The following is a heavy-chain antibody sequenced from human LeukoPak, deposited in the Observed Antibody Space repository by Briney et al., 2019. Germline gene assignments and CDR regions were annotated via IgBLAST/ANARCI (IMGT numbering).Heavy chain of an antibody. Sequence: TSETLSLTCTVSGGSISSSSYYWGWIRQPPGKGLEWIGSIYYSGSTYYNPSLKSRVTISVDTSKNQFSLKLSSVTAADTAVYYCARDLHSGRNWGSGSLPPVRFFKKASYGMDVWGQGTTVTVSS. CDR2: IYYSGST. CDR1: GGSISSSSYY. V-gene: IGHV4-39*02. CDR3: ARDLHSGRNWGSGSLPPVRFFKKASYGMDV. J-gene: IGHJ6*02. D-gene: IGHD3-10*01.